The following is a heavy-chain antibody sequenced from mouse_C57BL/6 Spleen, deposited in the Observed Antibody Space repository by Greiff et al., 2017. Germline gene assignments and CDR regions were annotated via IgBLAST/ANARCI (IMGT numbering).Heavy chain of an antibody. CDR1: GYAFTNSL. Sequence: VQLVESGAELVRPGTSVKVSCKASGYAFTNSLIEWVKQRPGQGLEWIGVINPGSGGTNYNEKFKGKATLTADKSSSTAYMQLSSLTSEDSAVYFCARSDGYYYFDYWGQGTTLTVSS. CDR3: ARSDGYYYFDY. J-gene: IGHJ2*01. V-gene: IGHV1-54*01. CDR2: INPGSGGT. D-gene: IGHD2-3*01.